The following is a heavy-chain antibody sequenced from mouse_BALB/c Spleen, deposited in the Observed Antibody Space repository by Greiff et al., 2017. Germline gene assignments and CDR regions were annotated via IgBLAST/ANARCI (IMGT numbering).Heavy chain of an antibody. CDR3: TRSDGHCYAMDY. Sequence: EVKLVESGGGLVQPGGSRKLSCAASGFTFSSFGMHWVRQAPEKGLEWVAYISSGSSTIYYADTVKGRFTISRDNPKNTLFLQMTSLRSEDTAMYYCTRSDGHCYAMDYWGQGTSVTVSS. CDR2: ISSGSSTI. D-gene: IGHD2-3*01. J-gene: IGHJ4*01. CDR1: GFTFSSFG. V-gene: IGHV5-17*02.